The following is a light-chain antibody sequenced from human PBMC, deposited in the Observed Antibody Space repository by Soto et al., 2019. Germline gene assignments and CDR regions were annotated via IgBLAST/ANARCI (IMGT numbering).Light chain of an antibody. V-gene: IGLV1-47*01. CDR3: AAWDDSLSGYV. Sequence: QSVLTQPPSASGTPGQRVTISCSGSSSNIGSNYVYWYQQLPGTAPKLLIYRNNQRPSGVPDRFSGSKSGTSASLAISGLRSDDAADYYCAAWDDSLSGYVFGTGTKVTVL. CDR2: RNN. CDR1: SSNIGSNY. J-gene: IGLJ1*01.